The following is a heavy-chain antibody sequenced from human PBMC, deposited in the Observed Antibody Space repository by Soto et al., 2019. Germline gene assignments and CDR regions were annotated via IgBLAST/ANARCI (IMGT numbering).Heavy chain of an antibody. CDR3: ARSSHSPATPYDY. CDR2: IYYSGST. CDR1: GGSISSGGYY. J-gene: IGHJ4*02. D-gene: IGHD2-15*01. V-gene: IGHV4-31*03. Sequence: PSETLSLTCTVSGGSISSGGYYWSWIRQHPGKGLEWIGYIYYSGSTYYNPSLKSRVTISVDTSKNQFSLKLSSVTAADTAVYYCARSSHSPATPYDYCAQRTLVPVSS.